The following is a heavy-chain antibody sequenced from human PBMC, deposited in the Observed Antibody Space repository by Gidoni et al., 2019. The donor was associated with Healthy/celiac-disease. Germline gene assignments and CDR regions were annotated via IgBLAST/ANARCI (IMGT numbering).Heavy chain of an antibody. CDR3: AKGGRGSGWSFDP. V-gene: IGHV3-23*01. Sequence: EVQVLESGGDLVLPGVSLSLACAASAFTFNHYAMRWVRQAPGTGLEGVSTISGGGGNKYYADSVKGRFTVSRDNSKSTLFQQMNSLRAEDTAIYYCAKGGRGSGWSFDPWGQGTLVTVSS. J-gene: IGHJ5*02. CDR1: AFTFNHYA. D-gene: IGHD6-19*01. CDR2: ISGGGGNK.